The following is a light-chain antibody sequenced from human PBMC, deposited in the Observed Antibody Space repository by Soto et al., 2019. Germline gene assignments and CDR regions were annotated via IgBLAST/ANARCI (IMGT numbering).Light chain of an antibody. CDR3: QQYSNSQFS. J-gene: IGKJ4*01. V-gene: IGKV3-20*01. Sequence: EIVLTQSPAILSLSPGERATLSCRASQSLTTNFLAWYQQKPDQAPRLLIYGPSTRAPGIPDRFSGGGAGTDFTLTINRLVPEDFAVYFCQQYSNSQFSFGGGTKVEI. CDR2: GPS. CDR1: QSLTTNF.